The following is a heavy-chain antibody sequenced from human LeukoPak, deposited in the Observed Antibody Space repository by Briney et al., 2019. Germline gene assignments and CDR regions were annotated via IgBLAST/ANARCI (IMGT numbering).Heavy chain of an antibody. D-gene: IGHD2-2*03. J-gene: IGHJ4*02. Sequence: SVKVSCKASGGTFSSYAISWVRQAPGQGLEWMGGIIPIFGTANYAQKFQGRVTITAGESTSTAYMELSSLRSEDTAVYYCASGYCSSTSCYCAYWGQGTLVTVSS. CDR2: IIPIFGTA. V-gene: IGHV1-69*01. CDR3: ASGYCSSTSCYCAY. CDR1: GGTFSSYA.